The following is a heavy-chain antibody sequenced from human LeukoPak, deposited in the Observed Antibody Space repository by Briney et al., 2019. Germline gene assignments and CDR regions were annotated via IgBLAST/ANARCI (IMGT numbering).Heavy chain of an antibody. CDR3: AHSRLGIAAAGTSVTAEYFQH. CDR1: GFSLSTSGVG. D-gene: IGHD6-13*01. J-gene: IGHJ1*01. V-gene: IGHV2-5*02. CDR2: IYWDDDK. Sequence: SGPTLVNPTQTLTLTCTFSGFSLSTSGVGVGWIRQPPGKALEWLALIYWDDDKRYSPSLKSRLTITKDTSKNQVVLTMTNMDPVDTATYYCAHSRLGIAAAGTSVTAEYFQHWGQGTLVTVSS.